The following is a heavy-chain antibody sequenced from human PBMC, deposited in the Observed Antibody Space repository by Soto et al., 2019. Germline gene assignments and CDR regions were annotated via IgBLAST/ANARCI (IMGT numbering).Heavy chain of an antibody. J-gene: IGHJ4*02. CDR3: EKDEAPYRYYFDY. D-gene: IGHD4-17*01. Sequence: ESLRLSCAASGFTFSSYSMSSVRQATGKGMEWVSAISGSGGSTYNADTVKGRFTISRDNSKNTLYLQMTSLRAEDTAVYYCEKDEAPYRYYFDYWGQGTLVTVSS. CDR1: GFTFSSYS. CDR2: ISGSGGST. V-gene: IGHV3-23*01.